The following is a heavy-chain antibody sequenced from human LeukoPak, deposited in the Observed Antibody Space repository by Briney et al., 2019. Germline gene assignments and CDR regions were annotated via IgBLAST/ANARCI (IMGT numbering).Heavy chain of an antibody. CDR3: ARGGTASRGKLRYAY. CDR2: IYSGGST. D-gene: IGHD5-12*01. Sequence: GGSLRLSCAASGFTVSSNYMSWVRQAPGKGLEWVSVIYSGGSTYYADPVKGRFTISRDNSKNTLYLQMNSLRAEDTAVYYCARGGTASRGKLRYAYWGQGTLVTVSS. CDR1: GFTVSSNY. V-gene: IGHV3-66*01. J-gene: IGHJ4*02.